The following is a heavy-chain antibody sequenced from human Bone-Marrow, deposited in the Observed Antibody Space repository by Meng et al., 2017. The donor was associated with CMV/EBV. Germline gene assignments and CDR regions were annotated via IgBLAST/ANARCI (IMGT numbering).Heavy chain of an antibody. CDR1: GAPFSGY. D-gene: IGHD1-26*01. V-gene: IGHV4-34*01. J-gene: IGHJ4*02. CDR3: APGFRSWSGSYSS. CDR2: ITHSGST. Sequence: QVHIKEWGAGLLKPSAALSLNCGVDGAPFSGYWSWVRQPPGKGLGWIGEITHSGSTNYNVSLKSRVTISIDTSKNQFSLKLSSVTATDTAVYYCAPGFRSWSGSYSSWGQGTLVTVSS.